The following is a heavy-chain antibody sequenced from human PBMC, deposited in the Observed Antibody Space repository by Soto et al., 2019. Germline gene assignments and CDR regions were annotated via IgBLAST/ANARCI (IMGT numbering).Heavy chain of an antibody. CDR1: GFTFSSYA. V-gene: IGHV3-23*01. CDR3: AKVPNCSGGSCYYDYYYMDV. CDR2: ISGSGGST. Sequence: PVGSLRLSCATSGFTFSSYAMSWVRQAPGKGLEWVSAISGSGGSTYYADSVKGRFTISRDNSKNTLYLQMNSLRAEDTAVYYCAKVPNCSGGSCYYDYYYMDVWGKGTTVTVSS. D-gene: IGHD2-15*01. J-gene: IGHJ6*03.